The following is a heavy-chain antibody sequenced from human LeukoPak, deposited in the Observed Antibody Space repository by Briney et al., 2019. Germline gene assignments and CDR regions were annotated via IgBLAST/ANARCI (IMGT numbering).Heavy chain of an antibody. CDR3: ARGGFYCGGDCYVDY. CDR2: INHSGST. V-gene: IGHV4-34*01. J-gene: IGHJ4*02. Sequence: SETLSLTCAVYGGSFSTYYWSWIRQPPGKGLEWIGEINHSGSTNYNPSLKSRVTISVDTSKNQFSLKLSSVTAADTAVYYCARGGFYCGGDCYVDYWGQGTLVTV. D-gene: IGHD2-21*02. CDR1: GGSFSTYY.